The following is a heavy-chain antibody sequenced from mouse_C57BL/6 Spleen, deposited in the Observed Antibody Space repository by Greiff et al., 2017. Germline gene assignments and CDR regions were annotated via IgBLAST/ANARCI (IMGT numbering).Heavy chain of an antibody. Sequence: ESGPGLVKPSQSLSLTCSVTGYSITSGYYWNWIRQFPGNKLEWMGYISYDGSNNYNPSLKNRISITRDTSKNQFFLKLNSVTTEDAATYCCARFYYDYDGAYWGQGTLVTVSA. D-gene: IGHD2-4*01. V-gene: IGHV3-6*01. CDR3: ARFYYDYDGAY. CDR2: ISYDGSN. J-gene: IGHJ3*01. CDR1: GYSITSGYY.